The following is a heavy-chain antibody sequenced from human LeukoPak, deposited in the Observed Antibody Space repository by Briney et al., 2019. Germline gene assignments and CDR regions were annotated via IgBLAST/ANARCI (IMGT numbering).Heavy chain of an antibody. Sequence: SGTLSHTCAVYSGSFSGYYWSWIRQPPGKGLEWIGEINHSGSTNYNPSLKSRVTISVDTSKNQFSLNLSSVTAADTAVYYCARHSWRSSSWSVPGSFDIWGQGTMVTVSS. CDR1: SGSFSGYY. J-gene: IGHJ3*02. CDR3: ARHSWRSSSWSVPGSFDI. V-gene: IGHV4-34*01. CDR2: INHSGST. D-gene: IGHD6-13*01.